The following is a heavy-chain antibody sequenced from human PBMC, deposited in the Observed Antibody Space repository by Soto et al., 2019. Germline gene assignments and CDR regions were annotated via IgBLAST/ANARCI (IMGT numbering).Heavy chain of an antibody. V-gene: IGHV1-18*01. J-gene: IGHJ4*02. D-gene: IGHD2-2*01. CDR3: AREGPPSLN. CDR1: GYTFTSYG. CDR2: IRAYNGNT. Sequence: ASVKVSCKASGYTFTSYGISWVRQAPGQGLEWMGWIRAYNGNTNYPQKLRGRVTMTTDTSTSTVYLELRSLRSDDTAVYYCAREGPPSLNWGQGTPVTVSS.